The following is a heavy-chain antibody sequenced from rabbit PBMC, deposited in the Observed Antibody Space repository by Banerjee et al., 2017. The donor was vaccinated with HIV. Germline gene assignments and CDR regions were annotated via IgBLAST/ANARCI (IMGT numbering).Heavy chain of an antibody. CDR3: ARGDAGSSWGLDL. CDR1: GLDFSSDYD. CDR2: IWIGSSDST. V-gene: IGHV1S40*01. D-gene: IGHD4-2*01. Sequence: QSLEESGGDLVKPGASLTLTCTASGLDFSSDYDMCWVRQAPGKGLEWIACIWIGSSDSTYYANWAKGRFTISKTSSTTVTLQLNSLTAADTATYFCARGDAGSSWGLDLWGQGTLVTVS. J-gene: IGHJ3*01.